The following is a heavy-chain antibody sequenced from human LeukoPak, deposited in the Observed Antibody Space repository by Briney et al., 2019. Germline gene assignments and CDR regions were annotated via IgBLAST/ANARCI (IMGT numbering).Heavy chain of an antibody. CDR3: AWGQLWSLGDYYMDV. J-gene: IGHJ6*03. Sequence: GGSLRLSCAASGFTFGSYAMNWVRQAPGKGLEWVSTISGDGGDTHYADSVKGRFTISRANSKNTLYLQMNSLRAEDTAVYYCAWGQLWSLGDYYMDVWGKGTTVTVSS. CDR1: GFTFGSYA. CDR2: ISGDGGDT. D-gene: IGHD5-18*01. V-gene: IGHV3-23*01.